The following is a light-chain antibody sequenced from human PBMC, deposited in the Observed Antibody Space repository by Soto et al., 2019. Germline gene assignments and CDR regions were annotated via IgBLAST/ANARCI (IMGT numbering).Light chain of an antibody. CDR1: QSISRC. CDR3: QQSYTTPAT. Sequence: DIQMSQSPSTLSASVADRVTITCRASQSISRCLNWFQQKPGNAPKLLIYAASSVQSGLPSRFSGSGSGTDFTLTISSLQPEDFATYYCQQSYTTPATFGQGTKVEIK. CDR2: AAS. V-gene: IGKV1-39*01. J-gene: IGKJ1*01.